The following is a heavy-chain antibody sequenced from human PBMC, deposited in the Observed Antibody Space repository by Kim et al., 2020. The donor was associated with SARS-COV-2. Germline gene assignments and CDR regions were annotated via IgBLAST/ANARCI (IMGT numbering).Heavy chain of an antibody. Sequence: SVKVSCKASGGTFSSYAISWVRQAPGQGLEWMGGIIPIFGTANYAQKFQGRVTITADESTSTAYMELSSLRSEDTAVCYCARGAYDILTGFDYWGQGTLVTVSS. CDR2: IIPIFGTA. V-gene: IGHV1-69*13. CDR1: GGTFSSYA. D-gene: IGHD3-9*01. CDR3: ARGAYDILTGFDY. J-gene: IGHJ4*02.